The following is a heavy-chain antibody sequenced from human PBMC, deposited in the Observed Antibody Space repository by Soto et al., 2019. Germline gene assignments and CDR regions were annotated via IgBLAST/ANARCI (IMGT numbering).Heavy chain of an antibody. CDR1: GGSLSGYY. J-gene: IGHJ5*02. CDR2: INHSGSTSGST. CDR3: VGSPGGLGWFDP. D-gene: IGHD6-19*01. V-gene: IGHV4-34*01. Sequence: SETLSLTCAVYGGSLSGYYWSWIRQPPGKGLEWIGEINHSGSTSGSTNYNPSLKSRVTISVDTSKNQFSLKLNSVTAADTAVYFCVGSPGGLGWFDPWGRGILVTVSS.